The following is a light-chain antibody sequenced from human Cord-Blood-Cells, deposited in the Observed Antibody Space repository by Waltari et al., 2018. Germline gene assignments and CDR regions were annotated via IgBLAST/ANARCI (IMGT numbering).Light chain of an antibody. CDR3: QQYYSTPRT. CDR1: QSVLYSSNNKNY. Sequence: DIVMTQSPDSLAVSLGERATINCKYSQSVLYSSNNKNYLAWYQQKPGQPPKLLIYWASTRESGVPDQFSGSGSGTDFTLTISSLQAEDVAVYYCQQYYSTPRTFGQGTKVEIK. CDR2: WAS. J-gene: IGKJ1*01. V-gene: IGKV4-1*01.